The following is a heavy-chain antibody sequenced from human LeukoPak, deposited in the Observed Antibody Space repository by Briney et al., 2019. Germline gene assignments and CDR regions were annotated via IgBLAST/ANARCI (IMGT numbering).Heavy chain of an antibody. CDR2: IYYTGRT. CDR1: GGSINSNNDY. CDR3: ARELGYDSSGYYYGEFDY. J-gene: IGHJ4*02. D-gene: IGHD3-22*01. V-gene: IGHV4-39*07. Sequence: ASETLSLTCIVSGGSINSNNDYWGWIRQSPGKGLEWLGSIYYTGRTYYNPSLKSRVPISVDTSKNQFSLKLSAVTAEDTALYFCARELGYDSSGYYYGEFDYWGQGTLVTVSS.